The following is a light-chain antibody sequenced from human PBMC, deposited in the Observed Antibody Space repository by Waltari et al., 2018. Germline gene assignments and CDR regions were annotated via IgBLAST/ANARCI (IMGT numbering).Light chain of an antibody. CDR1: QVVDRT. J-gene: IGKJ1*01. V-gene: IGKV3-20*01. CDR3: QHYVSVTAT. CDR2: GAS. Sequence: SCGSSQVVDRTLPWERQRPGQASRRLIYGASIRGTGIPERFSGGGSGTGFSLTISRLEPEDFAVYYCQHYVSVTATCGQGPKVEVK.